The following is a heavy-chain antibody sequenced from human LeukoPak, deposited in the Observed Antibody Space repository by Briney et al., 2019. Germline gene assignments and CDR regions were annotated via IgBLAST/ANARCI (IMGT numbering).Heavy chain of an antibody. J-gene: IGHJ4*02. D-gene: IGHD6-13*01. V-gene: IGHV4-39*01. CDR3: ARHFYGSSSWSHFDY. Sequence: PSETLSLTCTVSGGSISSSSYYWGWIRQPPGKGLEWIGSIYYSGSTYYNPSLKSRVTISVYTSKNQFSLKLSSVTAADTAVYYCARHFYGSSSWSHFDYWGQGTLVTVSS. CDR2: IYYSGST. CDR1: GGSISSSSYY.